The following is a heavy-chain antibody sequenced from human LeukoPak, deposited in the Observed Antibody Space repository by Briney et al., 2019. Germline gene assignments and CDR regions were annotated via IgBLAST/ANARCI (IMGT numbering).Heavy chain of an antibody. CDR2: IYYSGST. J-gene: IGHJ4*02. CDR3: ARRFYALDY. Sequence: SETLSLTCTVSGGSISSSSYYWGWIRQPPGKGLEWIGSIYYSGSTYYNPSLKSRVTISVDTSKNQFSLKLSSVTAADTAVYYCARRFYALDYWGQGTLVTVSS. CDR1: GGSISSSSYY. D-gene: IGHD5/OR15-5a*01. V-gene: IGHV4-39*07.